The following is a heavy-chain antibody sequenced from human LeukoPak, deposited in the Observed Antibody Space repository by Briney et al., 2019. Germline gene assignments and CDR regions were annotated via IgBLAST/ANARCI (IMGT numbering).Heavy chain of an antibody. Sequence: GGSLRLSCSASVFTFSNYAMHWVRRAPGKGLEYVSAISSEGRSTYYADSVKGRFTISRDNSKNTLYLQMSSLRADDTAVYYCVPDAFDIWGQGTMVTVSS. CDR1: VFTFSNYA. CDR2: ISSEGRST. CDR3: VPDAFDI. J-gene: IGHJ3*02. V-gene: IGHV3-64D*06.